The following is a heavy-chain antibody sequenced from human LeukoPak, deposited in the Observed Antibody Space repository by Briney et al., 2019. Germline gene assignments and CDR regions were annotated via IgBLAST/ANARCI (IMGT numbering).Heavy chain of an antibody. Sequence: PGGSLRLSCAASGFTFDDYAMHWVRQAPGKGLEWVSGISWNSGSIGYADSVKGRFTISRDNAKNSLYLQMNGLRAEDTALYYCAKGGHTVTTGFDYWGQGTLVTVSS. CDR2: ISWNSGSI. CDR1: GFTFDDYA. CDR3: AKGGHTVTTGFDY. D-gene: IGHD4-17*01. V-gene: IGHV3-9*01. J-gene: IGHJ4*02.